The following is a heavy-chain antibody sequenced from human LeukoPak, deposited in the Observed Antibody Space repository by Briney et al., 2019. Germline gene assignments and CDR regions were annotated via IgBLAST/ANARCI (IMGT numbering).Heavy chain of an antibody. V-gene: IGHV1-2*02. CDR3: ATRITIFGVVTDFDY. Sequence: GASVNVSCKASGYTFTGYYMHWVRQAPGQGLAWMGWINPNSGGTNYAQKFQGRVTMTRDTSISTAYMELSRLRSADTAVYYCATRITIFGVVTDFDYWGQGTLVTVSS. CDR2: INPNSGGT. CDR1: GYTFTGYY. J-gene: IGHJ4*02. D-gene: IGHD3-3*01.